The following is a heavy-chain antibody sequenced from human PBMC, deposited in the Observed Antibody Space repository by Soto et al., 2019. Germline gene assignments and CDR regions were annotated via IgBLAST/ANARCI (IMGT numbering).Heavy chain of an antibody. CDR2: ISSSGSTI. CDR1: GFTFSSYE. Sequence: EVQLVESRGGLVQPGGSLRLSCAASGFTFSSYEMNWVRQAPGKGLEWVSYISSSGSTIYYADSVKGRFTISRDNAKNSLYLQMNSLRAEDTAVYYCARSPFEGLFDYWGQGTLVTVSS. V-gene: IGHV3-48*03. J-gene: IGHJ4*02. CDR3: ARSPFEGLFDY.